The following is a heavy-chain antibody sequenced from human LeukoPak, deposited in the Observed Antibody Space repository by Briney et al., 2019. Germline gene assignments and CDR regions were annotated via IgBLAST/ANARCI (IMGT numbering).Heavy chain of an antibody. D-gene: IGHD3-22*01. CDR3: ASLKNYYDSSGYLVTDAFDI. CDR2: IIPIFGTA. Sequence: GASVKVSCKASGGTFSSYAISWVRQAPGQGLEWMGGIIPIFGTANYAQKLQGRVTMTTDTSTSTACMELRSLKSDDTAVYYCASLKNYYDSSGYLVTDAFDIWGQGTMVTVSS. J-gene: IGHJ3*02. CDR1: GGTFSSYA. V-gene: IGHV1-69*05.